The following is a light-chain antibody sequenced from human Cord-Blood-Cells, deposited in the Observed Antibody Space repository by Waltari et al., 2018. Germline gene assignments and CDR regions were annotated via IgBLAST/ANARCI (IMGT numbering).Light chain of an antibody. CDR3: CSYAGSSTYV. V-gene: IGLV2-23*01. Sequence: QAALPQPASASGSPGQSITISCTGTSRDVGSYNLLSWYQQHPAQAPNLMIYEGSKRPSGVSNRLSGSKSGNTASLPIFGLQAEDEADYYCCSYAGSSTYVFGTGTKVTVL. J-gene: IGLJ1*01. CDR1: SRDVGSYNL. CDR2: EGS.